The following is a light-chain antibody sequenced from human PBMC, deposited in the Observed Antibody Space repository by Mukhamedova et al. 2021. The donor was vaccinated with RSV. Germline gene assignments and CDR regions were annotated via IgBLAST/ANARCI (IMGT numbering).Light chain of an antibody. CDR3: QHYNNWLST. CDR2: DAS. Sequence: LSCRASESVSSNLAWYQQKPGRAPRLLIYDASTRATGIPVRFSGSGSGTEFTLTISSMQSEDFALYYCQHYNNWLSTFGQGTKVE. V-gene: IGKV3-15*01. CDR1: ESVSSN. J-gene: IGKJ1*01.